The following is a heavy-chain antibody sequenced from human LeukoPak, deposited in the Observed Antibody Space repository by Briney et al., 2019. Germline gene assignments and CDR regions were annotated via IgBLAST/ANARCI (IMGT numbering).Heavy chain of an antibody. Sequence: GGSLRLSCAASGFTFSSYAMHWVRQAPGKGLEWVSGISWNSGSIGYADSVKGRFTISRDNAKNSLYLQMNSLRAEDTALYYCAKDRVYGGNGIDYWGQGTLVTVSS. J-gene: IGHJ4*02. D-gene: IGHD4-23*01. V-gene: IGHV3-9*01. CDR2: ISWNSGSI. CDR3: AKDRVYGGNGIDY. CDR1: GFTFSSYA.